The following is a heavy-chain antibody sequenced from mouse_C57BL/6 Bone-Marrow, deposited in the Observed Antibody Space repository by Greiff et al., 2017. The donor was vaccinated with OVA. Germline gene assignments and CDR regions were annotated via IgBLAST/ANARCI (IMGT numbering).Heavy chain of an antibody. CDR1: GYAFSSSW. Sequence: VKLMESGPELVKPGASVKISCKASGYAFSSSWMNWVKQRPGKGLEWIGRIYPGDGDTNYNGKFKGKATLTADKSSSTAYMQLSSLTSEDSAVYFCARWDYSYWGQGTLVTVSA. D-gene: IGHD1-1*01. J-gene: IGHJ3*01. CDR2: IYPGDGDT. V-gene: IGHV1-82*01. CDR3: ARWDYSY.